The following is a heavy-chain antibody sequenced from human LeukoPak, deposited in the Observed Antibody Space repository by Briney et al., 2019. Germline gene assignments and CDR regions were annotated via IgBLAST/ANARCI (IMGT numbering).Heavy chain of an antibody. CDR1: GYTFTSYY. Sequence: ASVKVSCKASGYTFTSYYMHWVRQAPRQGLEWMGIINPSGGSTSYAQKFQGRVTMTRDMSTSTVYMELSSLRSEDTAVYYCASNYYDSSGYYHLDYWGQGTLVTVSS. CDR2: INPSGGST. J-gene: IGHJ4*02. D-gene: IGHD3-22*01. V-gene: IGHV1-46*01. CDR3: ASNYYDSSGYYHLDY.